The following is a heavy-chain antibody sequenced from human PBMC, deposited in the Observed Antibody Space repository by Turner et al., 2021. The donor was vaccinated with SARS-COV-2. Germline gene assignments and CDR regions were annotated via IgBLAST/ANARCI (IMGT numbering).Heavy chain of an antibody. J-gene: IGHJ4*02. V-gene: IGHV3-23*01. Sequence: EVQLLESGGGLVQPAGSLRLSCAASGFTFSSYAMSWVRQAPGKGLEWVSAISGSGGITYYADSVKGRFTISRDNSKNTLYLQMNSLRTEDTAVYYCAKDRVGGPIIVVPAATLDYWGQGTLVTVSS. CDR1: GFTFSSYA. CDR2: ISGSGGIT. D-gene: IGHD2-2*01. CDR3: AKDRVGGPIIVVPAATLDY.